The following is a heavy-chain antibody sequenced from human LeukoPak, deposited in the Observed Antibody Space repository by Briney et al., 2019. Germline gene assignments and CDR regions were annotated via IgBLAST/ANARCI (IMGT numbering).Heavy chain of an antibody. Sequence: SETLSLTCTVSGYSISSGYYWGWIRQPPGKGLEWIGSIYHSGSTYYNPSLKSRVTMSVDTSKNQFSLKLSSVTAADTAVYYCARVSSGSYGASYYYYYMDVWGKGTTVTVSS. CDR2: IYHSGST. D-gene: IGHD1-26*01. CDR1: GYSISSGYY. V-gene: IGHV4-38-2*02. CDR3: ARVSSGSYGASYYYYYMDV. J-gene: IGHJ6*03.